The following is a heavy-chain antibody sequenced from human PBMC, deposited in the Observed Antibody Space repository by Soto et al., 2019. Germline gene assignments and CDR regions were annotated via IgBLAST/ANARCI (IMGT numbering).Heavy chain of an antibody. V-gene: IGHV3-21*01. Sequence: PGWSLRLSCAASGFTFSSYSMNWVRQAPGKGLEWVSSISSSSSYIYYADSVKGRFTISRDNAKNSLYLQMNSLRAEDTAVYYCARDQNWNYFDGTRNAFDIWGQGTMVTGSS. CDR2: ISSSSSYI. J-gene: IGHJ3*02. CDR3: ARDQNWNYFDGTRNAFDI. CDR1: GFTFSSYS. D-gene: IGHD1-7*01.